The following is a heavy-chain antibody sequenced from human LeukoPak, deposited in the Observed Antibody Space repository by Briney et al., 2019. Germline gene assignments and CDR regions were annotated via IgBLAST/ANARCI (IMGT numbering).Heavy chain of an antibody. D-gene: IGHD2-15*01. V-gene: IGHV3-30-3*01. CDR1: GFTLSTYA. J-gene: IGHJ3*02. CDR2: ISYDGSNK. Sequence: PGRSLRLSCAASGFTLSTYAMHWIRQAPGKGLEWVAVISYDGSNKYYADSVKGRFTVSRDNSKNTLYLQMNSLRAEDTAVYYCAKDLVVSGVGAFDIWGQGTMVTVSS. CDR3: AKDLVVSGVGAFDI.